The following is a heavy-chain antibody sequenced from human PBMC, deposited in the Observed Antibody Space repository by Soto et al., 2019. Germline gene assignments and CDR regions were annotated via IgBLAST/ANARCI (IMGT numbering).Heavy chain of an antibody. Sequence: SETLSLTCAVYGGSFSGYYWSWIRQPPGKGLEWIGEINHSGSTNYNPSLKSRVTISVDTSRNQFSLKLSSVTAADTAVYYCARVSNPRNWFDPWGQGTLVTVSS. CDR3: ARVSNPRNWFDP. CDR1: GGSFSGYY. J-gene: IGHJ5*02. V-gene: IGHV4-34*01. CDR2: INHSGST.